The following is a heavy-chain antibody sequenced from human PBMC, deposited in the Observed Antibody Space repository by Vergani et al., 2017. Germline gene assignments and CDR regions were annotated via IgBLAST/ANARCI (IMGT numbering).Heavy chain of an antibody. J-gene: IGHJ6*02. CDR3: ARDLESVVVPAAMEYYYYGMDV. CDR2: ISGSGGST. D-gene: IGHD2-2*01. V-gene: IGHV3-23*01. CDR1: GFTFSSYA. Sequence: EVQLLESGGGLVQPGGSLRLSCAASGFTFSSYAMSWVRQAPGKGLEWVSAISGSGGSTYYADSVKGRFTISRDNSKNTLYLQMNSLRAEDTAVYYCARDLESVVVPAAMEYYYYGMDVWGQGTTVTVSS.